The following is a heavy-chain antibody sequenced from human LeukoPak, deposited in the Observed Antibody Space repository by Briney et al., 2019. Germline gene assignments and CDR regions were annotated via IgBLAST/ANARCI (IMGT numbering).Heavy chain of an antibody. CDR3: ARWNPVTTSIDY. CDR1: GGILNSFY. J-gene: IGHJ4*02. V-gene: IGHV4-59*08. D-gene: IGHD4-17*01. CDR2: VYYTGST. Sequence: PSETPSLTCSVSGGILNSFYWTWVRQPPGKGLEYIGYVYYTGSTNYNPSLKSRVTLRADTSKNQFSLKLTSVTAADTAVYYCARWNPVTTSIDYWGQGILVAVSS.